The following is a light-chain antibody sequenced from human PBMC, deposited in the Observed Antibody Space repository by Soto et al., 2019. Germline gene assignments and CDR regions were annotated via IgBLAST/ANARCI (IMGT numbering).Light chain of an antibody. CDR2: EGF. V-gene: IGLV2-23*01. CDR3: CSYLNNTNVV. CDR1: SSDVGSYNL. Sequence: QSVLTQPASVSGSPGQSITISCTGTSSDVGSYNLVSWYQQYPGKAPKLMIFEGFKRPSRVSNRFSGSKSGNTASLTISGLQAEDDADYYCCSYLNNTNVVFGGGTKLTVL. J-gene: IGLJ2*01.